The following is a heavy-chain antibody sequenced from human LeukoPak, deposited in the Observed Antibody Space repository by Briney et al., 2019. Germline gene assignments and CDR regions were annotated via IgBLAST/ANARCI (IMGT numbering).Heavy chain of an antibody. Sequence: GGSLRLSCAASGFTFSSYGMHWVRQAPGKGLEWVAFIRYDGSNKYYADSVEGRFTISRDNSKNTLYLQMNSLRAEDTAVYYCAKAIGYCSSTSCYGDYWGQGTLVTVSS. J-gene: IGHJ4*02. V-gene: IGHV3-30*02. CDR3: AKAIGYCSSTSCYGDY. D-gene: IGHD2-2*01. CDR1: GFTFSSYG. CDR2: IRYDGSNK.